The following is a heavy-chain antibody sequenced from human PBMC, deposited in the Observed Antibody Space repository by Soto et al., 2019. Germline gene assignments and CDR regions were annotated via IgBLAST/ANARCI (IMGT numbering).Heavy chain of an antibody. CDR3: AKDHRHYYYYGMDV. Sequence: GGSLRLSCAASGFTFSSYGMHWVRQAPGKGLEWVAVISYDGSNKYYADSVKGRFTISRDNSKNTLYLQMNSLRAEDTAVYYCAKDHRHYYYYGMDVWGQGTTVTVSS. V-gene: IGHV3-30*18. CDR2: ISYDGSNK. J-gene: IGHJ6*02. CDR1: GFTFSSYG.